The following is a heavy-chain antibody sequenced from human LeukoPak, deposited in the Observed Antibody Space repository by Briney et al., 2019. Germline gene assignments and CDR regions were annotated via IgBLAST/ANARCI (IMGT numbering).Heavy chain of an antibody. D-gene: IGHD6-19*01. V-gene: IGHV4-61*02. CDR1: GGSISSGSYY. CDR3: ARGQQWLPSWFDP. Sequence: SETLSLTXTVSGGSISSGSYYWSWIRQPAGKGLDWIGRIYTSGSTNYNPSLKSRVTISVDTSKNQFSLKLSSVTAADTAVYYCARGQQWLPSWFDPWGQGTLVTVSS. J-gene: IGHJ5*02. CDR2: IYTSGST.